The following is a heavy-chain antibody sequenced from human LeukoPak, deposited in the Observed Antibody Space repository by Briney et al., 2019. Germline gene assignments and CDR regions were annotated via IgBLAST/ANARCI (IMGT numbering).Heavy chain of an antibody. CDR3: ARDRSSSWYREFDP. CDR1: GGTFSSYT. D-gene: IGHD6-13*01. V-gene: IGHV1-69*13. Sequence: GASVKVSCKASGGTFSSYTISWVRQAPRQGLEWMGGIIPIFGTTNYAQKFQGRVTITADESTSTAYMELSSLRSEDTAVYYCARDRSSSWYREFDPWGQGTLVTVSS. CDR2: IIPIFGTT. J-gene: IGHJ5*02.